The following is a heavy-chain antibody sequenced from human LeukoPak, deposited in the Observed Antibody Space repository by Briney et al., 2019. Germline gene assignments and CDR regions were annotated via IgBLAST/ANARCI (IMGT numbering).Heavy chain of an antibody. V-gene: IGHV4-34*01. CDR2: INHSGST. CDR1: GGSFSDYY. CDR3: ARDPASYYYMDV. Sequence: PSETLSLTCAVYGGSFSDYYWSSIRQPPGKGLEWIGEINHSGSTNYNPSLKSRVTISVDTSKNQFSLKLSSVTAADTAVYYCARDPASYYYMDVWGKGTTVTVSS. J-gene: IGHJ6*03.